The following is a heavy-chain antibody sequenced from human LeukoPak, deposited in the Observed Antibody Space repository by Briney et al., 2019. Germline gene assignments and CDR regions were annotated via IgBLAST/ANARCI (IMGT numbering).Heavy chain of an antibody. V-gene: IGHV3-23*01. Sequence: GGSLRLSCAASGFTFSSYAMTWVRQAPGKGLEWVSGISSSGGTTYHADSVKGRFTISRDNSENTLYLQMNSLRAEDTAVYCCVRKASYYDSSEDGYFDLWGRGTLVTVSS. D-gene: IGHD3-22*01. J-gene: IGHJ2*01. CDR3: VRKASYYDSSEDGYFDL. CDR1: GFTFSSYA. CDR2: ISSSGGTT.